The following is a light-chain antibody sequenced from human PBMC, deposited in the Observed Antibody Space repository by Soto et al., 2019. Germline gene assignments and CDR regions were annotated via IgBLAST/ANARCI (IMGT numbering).Light chain of an antibody. Sequence: QSALTQPASVSESPGQSITISCTGTSSDVGGYNFVSWYQQHPGKAPKLMIYEVSNRPSGVSNRFSGSKSGNTASLTISGLQAEDEADYYCSSYTSSTPLGYVFGTGPKLTVL. CDR1: SSDVGGYNF. V-gene: IGLV2-14*01. CDR3: SSYTSSTPLGYV. J-gene: IGLJ1*01. CDR2: EVS.